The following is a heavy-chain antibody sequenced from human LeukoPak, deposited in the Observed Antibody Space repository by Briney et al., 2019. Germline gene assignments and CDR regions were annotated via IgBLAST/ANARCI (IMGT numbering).Heavy chain of an antibody. CDR2: VSAYNGNT. CDR1: GYTFTSYG. D-gene: IGHD6-13*01. Sequence: ASVKVSCKASGYTFTSYGIIWVRQAPGQGLEWMGWVSAYNGNTNYAQKLQGRVTMTTDTSTSTAYMELRSLRSDDTAVYYCARVGSIAAAGTPFSGYWGQGTLVTVSS. V-gene: IGHV1-18*01. J-gene: IGHJ4*02. CDR3: ARVGSIAAAGTPFSGY.